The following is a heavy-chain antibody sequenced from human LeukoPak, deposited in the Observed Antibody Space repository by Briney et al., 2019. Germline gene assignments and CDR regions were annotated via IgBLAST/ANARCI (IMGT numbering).Heavy chain of an antibody. V-gene: IGHV4-39*07. CDR3: ARDVHYYGSGNH. D-gene: IGHD3-10*01. CDR2: IYYSGST. J-gene: IGHJ5*02. Sequence: PSETLSLTCTVSAGSSGSGGYYWSWIRQHPGKGLEWIGSIYYSGSTYYNPSLKSRVTISVDTSKNQFSLKLSSVTAADTAVYYCARDVHYYGSGNHWGQGTLVTVSS. CDR1: AGSSGSGGYY.